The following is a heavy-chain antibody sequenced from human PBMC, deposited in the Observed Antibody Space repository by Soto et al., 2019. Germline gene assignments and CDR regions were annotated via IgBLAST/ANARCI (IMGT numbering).Heavy chain of an antibody. V-gene: IGHV1-24*01. CDR3: ATDQEIAAAGPEGYNSYVMDI. CDR1: GYTLTELS. Sequence: ASVKVSCKVSGYTLTELSMHWVRQAPGKGLEWMGGFDPEDGDTIYAQKFQGRVTMTEDTSTDTAYMELSSLRSEDTAVYYCATDQEIAAAGPEGYNSYVMDIWG. D-gene: IGHD6-13*01. CDR2: FDPEDGDT. J-gene: IGHJ6*02.